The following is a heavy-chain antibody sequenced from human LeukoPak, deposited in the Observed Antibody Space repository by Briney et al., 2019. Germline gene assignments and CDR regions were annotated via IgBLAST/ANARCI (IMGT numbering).Heavy chain of an antibody. V-gene: IGHV3-23*01. J-gene: IGHJ4*02. CDR1: GFTFSSYA. Sequence: GGSLRLSCAASGFTFSSYAMSWVRRAPGKGLEWVSAISGSGDSTYYADSVKGRFTISRDNSKNTLYLQMNSLRAEDTAVYYCANFLRWSTHDYWGQGTLVTVSS. CDR2: ISGSGDST. D-gene: IGHD2/OR15-2a*01. CDR3: ANFLRWSTHDY.